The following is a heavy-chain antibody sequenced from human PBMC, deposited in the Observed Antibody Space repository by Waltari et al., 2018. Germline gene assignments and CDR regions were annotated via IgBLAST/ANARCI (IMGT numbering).Heavy chain of an antibody. CDR1: GGPFSGYY. D-gene: IGHD3-3*01. CDR2: INQSGRT. J-gene: IGHJ6*03. V-gene: IGHV4-34*01. Sequence: QVQLQQWGAGLLKPSETLSLTCVVYGGPFSGYYWSWIRQAPGKGLEWSGEINQSGRTNYNPSLKSRVTISIDTSKKQFSLKVRSVTAADTAVYYCAKANTIFGVVRTWYYMDVWGKGTTVTVSS. CDR3: AKANTIFGVVRTWYYMDV.